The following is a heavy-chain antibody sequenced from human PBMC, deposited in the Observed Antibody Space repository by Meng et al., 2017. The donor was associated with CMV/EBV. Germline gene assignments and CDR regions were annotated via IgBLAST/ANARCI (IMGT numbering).Heavy chain of an antibody. V-gene: IGHV3-48*01. CDR2: ISSSSSTI. Sequence: GESLKISCAASGFTFSSYSMNWVRQAPGKGLEWASYISSSSSTIYYADSVKGRFTISRDNSKNTLYLQMNSLRAEDTAVYYCARGDIVLMVFNSGVLYGMDVWGQGTTVTVSS. D-gene: IGHD2-8*01. J-gene: IGHJ6*02. CDR1: GFTFSSYS. CDR3: ARGDIVLMVFNSGVLYGMDV.